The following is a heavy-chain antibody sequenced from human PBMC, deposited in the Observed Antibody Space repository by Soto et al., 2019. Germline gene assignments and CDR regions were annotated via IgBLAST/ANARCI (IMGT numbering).Heavy chain of an antibody. J-gene: IGHJ6*02. V-gene: IGHV5-10-1*01. Sequence: PGESLKISCKGSGYSFTSYWISWVRQMPGKGLEWMGRIDPSDSYTNYSPSFQGHVTISADKSISTAYLQWSSLKASDTAMYYCARQGRGGIVSRLSSITMDVWGQGTTVTAP. D-gene: IGHD2-15*01. CDR2: IDPSDSYT. CDR1: GYSFTSYW. CDR3: ARQGRGGIVSRLSSITMDV.